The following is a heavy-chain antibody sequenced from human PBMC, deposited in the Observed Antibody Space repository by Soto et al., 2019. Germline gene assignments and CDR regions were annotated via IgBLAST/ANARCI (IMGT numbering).Heavy chain of an antibody. CDR2: ISSSSSTI. V-gene: IGHV3-48*02. D-gene: IGHD3-9*01. CDR3: ARDLIHNYEILTGYGY. Sequence: GGSLRLYCAASGFTFSSYSMNWVRQAPGKGLEWVSYISSSSSTIYYADSVKGRLTISRDNAKNSLYLQMNSLRDEDTAVYYCARDLIHNYEILTGYGYWGQGTLVTVSS. CDR1: GFTFSSYS. J-gene: IGHJ4*02.